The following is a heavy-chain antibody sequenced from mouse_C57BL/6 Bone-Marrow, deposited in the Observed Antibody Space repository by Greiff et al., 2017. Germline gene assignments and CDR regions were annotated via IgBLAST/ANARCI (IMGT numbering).Heavy chain of an antibody. CDR2: IWSGGST. CDR1: GFSLTSYG. D-gene: IGHD2-3*01. J-gene: IGHJ3*01. Sequence: QVQLQQSGPGLVQPSQSLSITCTVSGFSLTSYGVHWVRQSPGKGLEWLGVIWSGGSTDYNAAFISRLGISNDNSKSQFFFKKNSLQADDTAIYYCARRGLLHWFAYWGQGTLVTVSA. V-gene: IGHV2-2*01. CDR3: ARRGLLHWFAY.